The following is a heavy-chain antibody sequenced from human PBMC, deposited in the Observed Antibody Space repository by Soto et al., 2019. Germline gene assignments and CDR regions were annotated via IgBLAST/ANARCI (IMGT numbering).Heavy chain of an antibody. Sequence: GSLRLSCAASGFSFSGSVMHWVRQASGKGLEWVGLIRSKANSYATAYAASVKGRFTFSRDDSKNTVHLQMNSLKTEDTAVYYCTRDGLRLGELSFDYWGQGILVTVSS. V-gene: IGHV3-73*01. CDR2: IRSKANSYAT. D-gene: IGHD3-16*02. CDR1: GFSFSGSV. J-gene: IGHJ4*02. CDR3: TRDGLRLGELSFDY.